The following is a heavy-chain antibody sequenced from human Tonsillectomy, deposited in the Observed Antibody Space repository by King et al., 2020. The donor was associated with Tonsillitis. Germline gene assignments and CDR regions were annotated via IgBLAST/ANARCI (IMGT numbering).Heavy chain of an antibody. CDR2: ISAYNGNT. D-gene: IGHD5-18*01. V-gene: IGHV1-18*01. CDR1: GYTFTSYG. CDR3: AGAWRGGLGTWIQLWIGGDYFDY. J-gene: IGHJ4*02. Sequence: VQLVESGAEVKKPGASVKVSCKASGYTFTSYGISWVRQAPGQGLEWMGWISAYNGNTNYAQKLQGRVTMTTDTSTSTAYMELRSLRSDDTAVYYCAGAWRGGLGTWIQLWIGGDYFDYWGQGTLVTVSS.